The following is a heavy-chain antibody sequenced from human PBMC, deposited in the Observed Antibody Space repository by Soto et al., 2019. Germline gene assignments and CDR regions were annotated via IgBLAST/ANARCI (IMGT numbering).Heavy chain of an antibody. Sequence: SETLSLTCAVSGGPITISHWWSCVRQPPGKGLEWIGGIYHSGTTNYNPSLKSRVTISVDKSRSHFSLKLTAVTAAETAVYYCARDRRSTYNNYSYGMDVWGQGTTVTVSS. V-gene: IGHV4-4*02. J-gene: IGHJ6*02. D-gene: IGHD1-20*01. CDR2: IYHSGTT. CDR3: ARDRRSTYNNYSYGMDV. CDR1: GGPITISHW.